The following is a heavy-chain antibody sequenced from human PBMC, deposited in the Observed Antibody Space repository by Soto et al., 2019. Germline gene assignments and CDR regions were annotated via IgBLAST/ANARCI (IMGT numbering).Heavy chain of an antibody. Sequence: QVQLVQSGAEVKKPGASVKVSCKASGYTFTSYGISWVRQAPGQGLEWMGWISAYNGDTNYAQKLQGRVTMTTDTSASTAYMELRSLRSDDTAVYYCARDRPLLWFGESSPIQFDYWGQGTLVTVSS. D-gene: IGHD3-10*01. CDR1: GYTFTSYG. J-gene: IGHJ4*02. CDR3: ARDRPLLWFGESSPIQFDY. V-gene: IGHV1-18*01. CDR2: ISAYNGDT.